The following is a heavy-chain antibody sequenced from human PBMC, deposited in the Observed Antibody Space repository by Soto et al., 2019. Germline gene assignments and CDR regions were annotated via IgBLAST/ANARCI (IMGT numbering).Heavy chain of an antibody. CDR3: ARGGGVTTTGDDY. Sequence: QLQLQESGSGLVKPSQTLSLTCAVSGGSINTATHSWSWIRQPPGKGLEWIGYIYHSGSTYYNPSGKSRVTISIDKSNHQFSLRLSSVTAADTAVYYCARGGGVTTTGDDYWGQGILVTVSS. V-gene: IGHV4-30-2*01. CDR2: IYHSGST. CDR1: GGSINTATHS. J-gene: IGHJ4*02. D-gene: IGHD4-4*01.